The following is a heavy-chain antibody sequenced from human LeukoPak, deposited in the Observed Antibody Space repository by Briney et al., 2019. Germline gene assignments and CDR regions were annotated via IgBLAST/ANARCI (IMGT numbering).Heavy chain of an antibody. CDR2: MSYSGST. V-gene: IGHV4-59*11. CDR1: GGSISNQY. Sequence: SETLSLTCTVSGGSISNQYWTWIRQPPGKGLEWLGFMSYSGSTSYNRSLNSRGTISIGTSKNQFSLKLTSVASADTAVYYCARERVEGNGAGSYYHYGMDVWGQGTTVTVSS. CDR3: ARERVEGNGAGSYYHYGMDV. D-gene: IGHD3-10*01. J-gene: IGHJ6*02.